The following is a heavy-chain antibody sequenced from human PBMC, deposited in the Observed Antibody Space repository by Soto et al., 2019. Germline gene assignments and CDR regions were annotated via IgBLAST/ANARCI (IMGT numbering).Heavy chain of an antibody. CDR2: MNPNSGNT. D-gene: IGHD1-26*01. V-gene: IGHV1-8*01. J-gene: IGHJ4*02. Sequence: QVQLVQSGAEVKKPGASVKVSCKASGYTFTSYDINRVRQATGQGLEWMGWMNPNSGNTGYAQKFQGGVLMTRNTSRITAYMALRSLRSEDTAVYYFARALVGASRIWGQGNLVTVPS. CDR1: GYTFTSYD. CDR3: ARALVGASRI.